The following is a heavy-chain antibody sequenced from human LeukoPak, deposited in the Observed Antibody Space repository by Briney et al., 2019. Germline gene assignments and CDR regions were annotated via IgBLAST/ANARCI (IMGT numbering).Heavy chain of an antibody. CDR2: IRYDGSNK. J-gene: IGHJ4*02. V-gene: IGHV3-30*02. CDR3: AKVWYYYDSSGYSSYYFDY. D-gene: IGHD3-22*01. Sequence: PGGSLRLSCAASRFTFSRYGMHWVRQAPGKGLEWVAFIRYDGSNKHYADSVKGRFTISRDNSKNTLYLQMNSLRAEDTAVYYCAKVWYYYDSSGYSSYYFDYWGQGTLVTVSS. CDR1: RFTFSRYG.